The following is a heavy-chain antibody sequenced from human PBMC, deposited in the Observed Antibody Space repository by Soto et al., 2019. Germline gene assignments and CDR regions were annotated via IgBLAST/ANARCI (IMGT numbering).Heavy chain of an antibody. CDR3: VGGTHQFFYYYYGMDV. V-gene: IGHV1-69*13. J-gene: IGHJ6*02. D-gene: IGHD3-16*01. CDR1: GRTFGSYA. Sequence: ASVKVSCKASGRTFGSYAISWVRQAPGQGLEWMGGIIPIFGTANYAQKFQGRVTITADESTSTAYMELSSLRSEDTAVYYCVGGTHQFFYYYYGMDVWGQGSTVTVSS. CDR2: IIPIFGTA.